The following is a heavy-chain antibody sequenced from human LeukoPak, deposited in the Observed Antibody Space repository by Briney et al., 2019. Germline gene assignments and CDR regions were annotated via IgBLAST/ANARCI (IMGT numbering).Heavy chain of an antibody. Sequence: SETLSLTCIVSGDSISSYYWSWIRQPPGKGLEWIGYVYYTGSTNPNPSLKSRVTISVDTSKNQFSLKLSSVTAADTAVYYCGRQLVPDYWGQGILVTVSS. CDR3: GRQLVPDY. D-gene: IGHD6-13*01. V-gene: IGHV4-59*01. J-gene: IGHJ4*02. CDR2: VYYTGST. CDR1: GDSISSYY.